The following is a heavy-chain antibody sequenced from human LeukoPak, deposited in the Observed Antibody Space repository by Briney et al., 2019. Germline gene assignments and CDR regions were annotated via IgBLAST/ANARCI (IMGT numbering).Heavy chain of an antibody. Sequence: ASVKVSCKASGYSFTRHDIHWVRQAPGQRPEWMGRITVDNGNRKYSQKFQGRVTITRDTSATTAYMELSNLRSEDTAVYYCARLRRGAAAGPIDYWGQGTLVTVSS. CDR3: ARLRRGAAAGPIDY. D-gene: IGHD6-13*01. CDR2: ITVDNGNR. V-gene: IGHV1-3*01. CDR1: GYSFTRHD. J-gene: IGHJ4*02.